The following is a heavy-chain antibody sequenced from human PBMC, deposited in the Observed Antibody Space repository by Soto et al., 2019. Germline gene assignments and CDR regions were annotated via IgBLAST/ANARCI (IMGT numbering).Heavy chain of an antibody. D-gene: IGHD2-21*01. CDR2: IKQDGSES. CDR3: ASARHIGP. CDR1: GFTFSNYW. Sequence: GGSLRLSCAASGFTFSNYWMSWVRQAPGKGLEWVANIKQDGSESNYADSVKGRFTISRDNAENSLYLQMTSLRAEDTAVYYCASARHIGPWGQGTLVTV. J-gene: IGHJ5*02. V-gene: IGHV3-7*01.